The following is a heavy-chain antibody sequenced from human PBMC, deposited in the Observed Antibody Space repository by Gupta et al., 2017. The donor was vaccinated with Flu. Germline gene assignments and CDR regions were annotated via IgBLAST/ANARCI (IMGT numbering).Heavy chain of an antibody. CDR1: GFTFSSYA. J-gene: IGHJ4*02. CDR3: ARSDYYASGSNVDY. D-gene: IGHD3-10*01. CDR2: IWFDGSNK. Sequence: QVQLVESGGGVVQPGRSLRLSCAASGFTFSSYAMHWVRQAPGEGLEWVSVIWFDGSNKYYADSVKGRFTISRDNSKDTLYLHMNSLRAEDTAVYFCARSDYYASGSNVDYWGQGTLVTVSS. V-gene: IGHV3-33*01.